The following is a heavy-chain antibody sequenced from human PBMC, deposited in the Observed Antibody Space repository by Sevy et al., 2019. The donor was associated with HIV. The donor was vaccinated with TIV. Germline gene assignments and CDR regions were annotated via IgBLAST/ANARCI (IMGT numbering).Heavy chain of an antibody. CDR1: GGSISSGAYS. Sequence: SETLSLTCAVSGGSISSGAYSWNWIRQPPGKGLEWIGYIFDTGNTYYNPSLKSRVTISVDRSRNQFSLDLTSVTAADTAVYYCARDGGTVTTPGCFDFWGQGTLVTVSS. V-gene: IGHV4-30-2*01. CDR3: ARDGGTVTTPGCFDF. CDR2: IFDTGNT. D-gene: IGHD4-17*01. J-gene: IGHJ3*01.